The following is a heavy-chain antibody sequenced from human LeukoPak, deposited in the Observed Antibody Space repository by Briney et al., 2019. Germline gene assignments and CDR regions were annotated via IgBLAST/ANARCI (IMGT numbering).Heavy chain of an antibody. CDR2: LKSKADGGTI. J-gene: IGHJ4*02. CDR1: GFTFSNAW. V-gene: IGHV3-15*01. D-gene: IGHD1-26*01. Sequence: KPGGSLRLSCAASGFTFSNAWMSWVRQAPGKGLEWVGRLKSKADGGTIDYAAPVKGRFTISRDDSKNTLYLQMNSLKTEDTAVYCCTTDEGSGYSGSYYLDYWGQGTLVTVSS. CDR3: TTDEGSGYSGSYYLDY.